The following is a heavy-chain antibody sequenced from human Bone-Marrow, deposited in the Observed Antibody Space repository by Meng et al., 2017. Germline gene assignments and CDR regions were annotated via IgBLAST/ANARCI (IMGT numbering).Heavy chain of an antibody. CDR3: ARGKGYKRYYFDY. V-gene: IGHV4-39*07. Sequence: SETLSLTCTVSGGSISSSSYYWGWIRQPPGKGLEWIGSIYYSGSTYYNPSLKSRVTISVDTSKNQFSLKLSSVTAADTAVYYCARGKGYKRYYFDYWGQGTLVTVSS. J-gene: IGHJ4*02. CDR2: IYYSGST. D-gene: IGHD1-14*01. CDR1: GGSISSSSYY.